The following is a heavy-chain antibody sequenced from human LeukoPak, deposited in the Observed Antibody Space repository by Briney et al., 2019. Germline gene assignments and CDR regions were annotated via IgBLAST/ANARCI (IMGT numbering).Heavy chain of an antibody. CDR2: ISPNSGGT. CDR1: GYTFTGYY. V-gene: IGHV1-2*02. J-gene: IGHJ4*02. Sequence: ASVKVSCKASGYTFTGYYMHWVRQAPGQGLEWMGWISPNSGGTNYAQKFQGRVTMTRDTSISTAYMELSRLRFDDTAVYYCASASDDSSGYYEVGYWGQGTLVTASS. D-gene: IGHD3-22*01. CDR3: ASASDDSSGYYEVGY.